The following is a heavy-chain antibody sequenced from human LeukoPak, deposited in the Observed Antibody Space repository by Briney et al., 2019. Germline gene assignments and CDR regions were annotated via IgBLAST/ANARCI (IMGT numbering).Heavy chain of an antibody. CDR3: ARAGQYQLLFVAFDI. CDR2: INPSGGSI. Sequence: GASVKVSCKASGYSFTNYYMHWVRQAPGQGLEWMGLINPSGGSISYAQKFQGRVTMTRDTSTSTVYMELSSLRSEDTAVYYCARAGQYQLLFVAFDIWGQGTIVTVSS. D-gene: IGHD2-2*01. J-gene: IGHJ3*02. V-gene: IGHV1-46*01. CDR1: GYSFTNYY.